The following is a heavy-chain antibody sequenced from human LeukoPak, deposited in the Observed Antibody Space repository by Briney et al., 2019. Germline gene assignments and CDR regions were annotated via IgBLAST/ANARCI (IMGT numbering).Heavy chain of an antibody. CDR3: ARALRIAARPRYYYYYMDV. CDR1: GGSISSYY. CDR2: IYTSVST. D-gene: IGHD6-6*01. V-gene: IGHV4-4*07. Sequence: SETLSLTCSVSGGSISSYYWSWIRQPAGKGLEWIGRIYTSVSTNYNPSLKSRVTMSVDTSKNQFSLKLSSVTAADTAVYYCARALRIAARPRYYYYYMDVWGKGTTVTVSS. J-gene: IGHJ6*03.